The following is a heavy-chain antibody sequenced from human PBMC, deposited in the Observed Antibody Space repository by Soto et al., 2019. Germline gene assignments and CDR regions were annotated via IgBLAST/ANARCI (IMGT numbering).Heavy chain of an antibody. V-gene: IGHV3-30*18. D-gene: IGHD3-10*01. CDR1: GFTFSSYG. CDR2: ISYDGSNK. CDR3: SKALRARFGEHYYYCGMDV. Sequence: QVQLVESGGGVVQPGRSLRLSCAASGFTFSSYGMHWVRQAPGKGLEWVAVISYDGSNKYYADPVKGRFTISRDNSKNTLYQQMNSLRAEDTAVYYCSKALRARFGEHYYYCGMDVWGQWTTVTVSS. J-gene: IGHJ6*02.